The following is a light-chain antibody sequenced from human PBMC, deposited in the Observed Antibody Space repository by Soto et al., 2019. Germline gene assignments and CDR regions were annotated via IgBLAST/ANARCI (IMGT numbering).Light chain of an antibody. J-gene: IGKJ4*01. CDR2: TAS. CDR3: QERGRWPRAT. Sequence: EMVLTQSPATLSLSPGESATLSCRASQNVGLNFAWYQQKSGQPPRLLIHTASSRATGIPARFSGSGSRTDCTLSVHSLEPEDIALYYCQERGRWPRATFGGGTKVEMK. V-gene: IGKV3-11*01. CDR1: QNVGLN.